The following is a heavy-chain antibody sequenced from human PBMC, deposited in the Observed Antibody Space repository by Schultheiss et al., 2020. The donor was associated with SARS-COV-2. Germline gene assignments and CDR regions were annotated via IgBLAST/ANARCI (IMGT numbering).Heavy chain of an antibody. J-gene: IGHJ5*02. CDR1: GYTFTSYD. CDR2: MNPNSGNT. D-gene: IGHD2-15*01. V-gene: IGHV1-8*01. CDR3: ARTVVVVAATEGIWFDP. Sequence: ASVKVSCKASGYTFTSYDINWVRQATGQGLEWMGWMNPNSGNTGYAQKFQGRVTMTRNTSISTAYMELSSLRSEDTAVYYCARTVVVVAATEGIWFDPWGQGTLVTVSS.